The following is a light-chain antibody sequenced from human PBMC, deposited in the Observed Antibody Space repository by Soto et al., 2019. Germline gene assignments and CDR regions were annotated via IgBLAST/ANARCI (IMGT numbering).Light chain of an antibody. CDR3: QSYDSSLSGPFYV. V-gene: IGLV1-40*01. CDR1: SSNIGAGYD. CDR2: GNS. Sequence: QSVLTQPPSVSGAPGQRVTISGTGSSSNIGAGYDVHWYQQLPGTAPKLLLYGNSTRPSGVPDRFSGSKSGTSASLAITGLQAEDEADYYCQSYDSSLSGPFYVFGTGTKLTVL. J-gene: IGLJ1*01.